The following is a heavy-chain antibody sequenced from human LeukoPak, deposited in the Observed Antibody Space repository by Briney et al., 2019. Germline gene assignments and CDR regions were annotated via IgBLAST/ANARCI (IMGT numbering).Heavy chain of an antibody. CDR2: ISGSGGST. V-gene: IGHV3-23*01. CDR3: AKVVWFGELLGGMDV. J-gene: IGHJ6*02. D-gene: IGHD3-10*01. Sequence: PGGSLRLSCAASGFTFSSYAMSWVRQAPGKGLEWVSTISGSGGSTYYAGSVKGRFTISRDNSKNTLYLQMNSLRAEDTAVYYCAKVVWFGELLGGMDVWGQGTTVTVYS. CDR1: GFTFSSYA.